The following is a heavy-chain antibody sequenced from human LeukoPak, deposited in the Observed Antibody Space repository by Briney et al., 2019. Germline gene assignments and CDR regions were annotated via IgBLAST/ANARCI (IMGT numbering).Heavy chain of an antibody. CDR1: GYTFTNYA. Sequence: ASVKVSCKASGYTFTNYAMHWVRQAPGQRLEWMGWINAGNGNTKYSQDFQGRVTITRDTSASTAYMELSSLRSEDTAVYYCASVIAVAGSYFDYWGQGTLVTVSS. CDR2: INAGNGNT. D-gene: IGHD6-19*01. V-gene: IGHV1-3*03. CDR3: ASVIAVAGSYFDY. J-gene: IGHJ4*02.